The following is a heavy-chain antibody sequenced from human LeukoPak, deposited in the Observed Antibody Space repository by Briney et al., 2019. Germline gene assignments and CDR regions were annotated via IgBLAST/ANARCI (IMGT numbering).Heavy chain of an antibody. D-gene: IGHD3-16*02. J-gene: IGHJ4*02. CDR1: GFTFRGYA. Sequence: GGSLRPSCAVSGFTFRGYAMHWVRQAPGKGLEWVANMNQEGSEIYYVDSVRGRFIISGDNAKKSLYLQMNTLRAEDTAVYYCVRRYMATSAEDFDYWGQGTLVTVFS. CDR2: MNQEGSEI. CDR3: VRRYMATSAEDFDY. V-gene: IGHV3-7*01.